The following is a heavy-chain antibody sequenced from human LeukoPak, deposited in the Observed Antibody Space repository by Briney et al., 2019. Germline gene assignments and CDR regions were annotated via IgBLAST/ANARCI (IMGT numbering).Heavy chain of an antibody. CDR3: ARVGITMIVTYYFDY. CDR2: INPNSGGT. Sequence: ASVKVSCKASGYTFTGYYMHWVRQAPGQGLEWMGCINPNSGGTNYAQKFQGRVTMTRDTSISTAYMELSRLRSDDTAVYYCARVGITMIVTYYFDYWGQGTLVTVSS. D-gene: IGHD3-22*01. V-gene: IGHV1-2*02. CDR1: GYTFTGYY. J-gene: IGHJ4*02.